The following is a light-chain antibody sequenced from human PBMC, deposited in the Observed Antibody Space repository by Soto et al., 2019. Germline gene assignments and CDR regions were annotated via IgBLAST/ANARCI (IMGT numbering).Light chain of an antibody. V-gene: IGLV2-8*01. Sequence: QSALTQPPSASGSPGQSVAISCTGTASDIGGYTFVSWYQQHPGKAPKLLIYDVNKRPSGVPDRFSGSKSGNTDSLTVSGTQAEDEADYYCSAHGGTNPYVFGTGTKLTVL. CDR3: SAHGGTNPYV. CDR1: ASDIGGYTF. J-gene: IGLJ1*01. CDR2: DVN.